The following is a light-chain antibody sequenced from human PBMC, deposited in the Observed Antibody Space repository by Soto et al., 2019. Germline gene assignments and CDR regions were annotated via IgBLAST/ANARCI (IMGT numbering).Light chain of an antibody. Sequence: AVYMTQSPSSLSASVGDTVTITCRASRGSRTDLGWYRQRPGKAPELLISGASNLQSGVSSRFSGSGSGTSFTLTIYSLQPEDFATYYCLQYYNYPLTFGQGTKVELK. V-gene: IGKV1-6*02. J-gene: IGKJ1*01. CDR1: RGSRTD. CDR2: GAS. CDR3: LQYYNYPLT.